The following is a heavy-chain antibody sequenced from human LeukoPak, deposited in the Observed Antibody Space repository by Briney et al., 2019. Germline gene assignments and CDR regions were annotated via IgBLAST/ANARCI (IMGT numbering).Heavy chain of an antibody. CDR3: ASQLGCSSTSCYLDY. J-gene: IGHJ4*02. D-gene: IGHD2-2*01. CDR1: GGTFSSYA. CDR2: IIPIFGTA. V-gene: IGHV1-69*06. Sequence: GASVKVSCKASGGTFSSYAISWVRQAPGRGLEWMGGIIPIFGTANYAQKFQGRVTITADKSTSTAYMELSSLRSEDTAVYYCASQLGCSSTSCYLDYWGQGTLVTVSS.